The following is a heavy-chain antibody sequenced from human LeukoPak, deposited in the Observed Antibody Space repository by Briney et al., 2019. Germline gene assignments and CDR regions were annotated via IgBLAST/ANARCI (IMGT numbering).Heavy chain of an antibody. Sequence: GESLKISCKGSGXSFTSYWISWVRQMPGKGLEWMGRIDPSDSYTNYSPSFQGHVTISADKSITTAYLQWSSLKASDTAMYYCARHDPTVTSSDYWGQGTLVTVSS. CDR3: ARHDPTVTSSDY. CDR2: IDPSDSYT. D-gene: IGHD4-17*01. CDR1: GXSFTSYW. J-gene: IGHJ4*02. V-gene: IGHV5-10-1*01.